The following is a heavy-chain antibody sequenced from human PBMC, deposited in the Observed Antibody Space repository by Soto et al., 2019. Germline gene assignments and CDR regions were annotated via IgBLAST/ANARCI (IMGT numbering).Heavy chain of an antibody. J-gene: IGHJ6*02. V-gene: IGHV3-21*01. CDR3: ARARITIFGGVGYYYYGMDV. D-gene: IGHD3-3*01. CDR2: ISSSSSYI. CDR1: GFTFSSYS. Sequence: VQLVESGGGLVQPGGSLRLSCAASGFTFSSYSMNWVRQAPGKGLEWVSSISSSSSYIYYADSVKGRFTISRDNAKNSLYLQMNSLRAEDTAVYYCARARITIFGGVGYYYYGMDVWGQGTTVTVSS.